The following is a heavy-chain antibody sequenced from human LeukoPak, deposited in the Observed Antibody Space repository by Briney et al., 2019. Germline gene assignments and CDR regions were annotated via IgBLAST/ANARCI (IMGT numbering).Heavy chain of an antibody. J-gene: IGHJ4*02. CDR2: ISSSSSYI. CDR3: ARDPSGYCSGGSCPVYFDY. CDR1: GFTFSSYS. D-gene: IGHD2-15*01. V-gene: IGHV3-21*01. Sequence: PGGSLRLSCAAPGFTFSSYSMNWVRQAPGKGLEWVSSISSSSSYIYYADSVKGRFTISRDNAKNSLYLQMNSLRAEDTAVYYCARDPSGYCSGGSCPVYFDYWGQGTLVTVSS.